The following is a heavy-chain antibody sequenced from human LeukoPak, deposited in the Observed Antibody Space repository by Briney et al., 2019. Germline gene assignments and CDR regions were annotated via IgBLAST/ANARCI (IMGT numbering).Heavy chain of an antibody. CDR1: GSSISSYY. J-gene: IGHJ5*02. D-gene: IGHD7-27*01. V-gene: IGHV4-59*01. CDR3: AREQLGLIDHWFDP. Sequence: SETLSLTCTVSGSSISSYYWSWIRQPPGKGLEWIGYIYYSGSTNYNPSLKSRVTISVDTSKNQFSLKLSSVTTADTAVYYCAREQLGLIDHWFDPWGQGTLVTVSS. CDR2: IYYSGST.